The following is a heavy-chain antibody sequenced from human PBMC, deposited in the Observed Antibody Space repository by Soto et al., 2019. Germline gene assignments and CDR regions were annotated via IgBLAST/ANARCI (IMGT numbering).Heavy chain of an antibody. D-gene: IGHD4-17*01. Sequence: LSLTCTVSGGSISSYYWSWIRQPPGKGLEWIGYIYYSGSTNYNPSLKSRVTISVDTSKNQFSLKLSSVTAADTAVYYCARSMTKVIHYYYGMDVWGQGTTVTVSS. V-gene: IGHV4-59*01. CDR3: ARSMTKVIHYYYGMDV. CDR2: IYYSGST. J-gene: IGHJ6*02. CDR1: GGSISSYY.